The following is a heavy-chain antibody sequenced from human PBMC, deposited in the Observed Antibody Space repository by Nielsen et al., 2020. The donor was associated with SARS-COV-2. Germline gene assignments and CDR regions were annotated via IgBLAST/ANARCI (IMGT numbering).Heavy chain of an antibody. CDR1: GFIFNTYA. CDR3: ARVGIYDSSGYGFDP. CDR2: ISGSATGT. V-gene: IGHV3-23*01. D-gene: IGHD3-22*01. J-gene: IGHJ5*02. Sequence: GESLKISCAASGFIFNTYAMSWVRQAPGKGLQWVSTISGSATGTYYADSVKGRFSVSRDNSKNTMYLQMNSLRAEDTAVYYCARVGIYDSSGYGFDPWGQGTLVTVSS.